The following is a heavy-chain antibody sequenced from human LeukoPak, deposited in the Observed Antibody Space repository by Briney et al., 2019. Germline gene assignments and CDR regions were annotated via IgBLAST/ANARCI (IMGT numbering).Heavy chain of an antibody. J-gene: IGHJ4*02. D-gene: IGHD3-3*01. CDR3: AREGGFYRPLDY. CDR1: GGSVSSTNW. CDR2: VHLDGRT. V-gene: IGHV4-4*02. Sequence: PSGTLSLTCAVSGGSVSSTNWWTWFRQPPGKGLERIGEVHLDGRTNYNPSLTGRLTMSVDLYENHISLKLTSVTAADTAVYYCAREGGFYRPLDYSGQGTLVTVSS.